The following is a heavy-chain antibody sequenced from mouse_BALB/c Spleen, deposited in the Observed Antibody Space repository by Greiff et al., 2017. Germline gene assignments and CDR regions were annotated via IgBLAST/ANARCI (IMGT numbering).Heavy chain of an antibody. D-gene: IGHD2-10*02. Sequence: VQLQQSGAELVRSGASVKLSCTASGFNIKDYYMHWVKQRPEQGLEWIGWIDPENGDTEYAPKFQGKATMTADTSSNTAYLQLSSLTSEDTAVYYCTPYGNTWFADWGQGTLVTVSA. CDR3: TPYGNTWFAD. CDR2: IDPENGDT. V-gene: IGHV14-4*02. CDR1: GFNIKDYY. J-gene: IGHJ3*01.